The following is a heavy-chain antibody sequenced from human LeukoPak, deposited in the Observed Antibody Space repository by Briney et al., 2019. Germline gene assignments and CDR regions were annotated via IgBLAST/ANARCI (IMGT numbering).Heavy chain of an antibody. J-gene: IGHJ4*02. CDR3: ATGYSSGWNGYYFDY. D-gene: IGHD6-19*01. V-gene: IGHV5-51*01. CDR1: GYSFTGYW. CDR2: IYPADSDT. Sequence: GESLKISCKASGYSFTGYWIGWVRQMPGKGLEWMGIIYPADSDTRYSPSFQGQVTISADKSITTAYLQWRSLKASDTAIYFCATGYSSGWNGYYFDYWGQGTPVTVSS.